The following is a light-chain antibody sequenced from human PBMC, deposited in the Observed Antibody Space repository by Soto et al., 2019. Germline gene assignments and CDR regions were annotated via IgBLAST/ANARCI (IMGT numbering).Light chain of an antibody. J-gene: IGKJ1*01. CDR1: QGISRY. CDR3: QELNTYPRT. CDR2: AAS. V-gene: IGKV1-9*01. Sequence: DIQLTQSPSFLSASIGDRVTITCRASQGISRYLAWYQQKPGKAPNLLIYAASTLQGGVPSRFSGSGSGTDFTLTISSLQPEDSATYYCQELNTYPRTFGQGTQVEIK.